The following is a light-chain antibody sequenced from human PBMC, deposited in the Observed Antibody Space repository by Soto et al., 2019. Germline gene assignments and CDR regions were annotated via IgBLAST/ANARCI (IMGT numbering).Light chain of an antibody. J-gene: IGLJ3*02. Sequence: QLVLTQPPSASGTPGQRVTISCSGSSSNIGSNYVYWYQQLPGTAPKLLIYRNNQRPSGVPDRFSGSKSGTSASLAISGLRSEDEADYYCAAWDDSLSARWVFGGGTKLTVL. CDR3: AAWDDSLSARWV. CDR2: RNN. V-gene: IGLV1-47*01. CDR1: SSNIGSNY.